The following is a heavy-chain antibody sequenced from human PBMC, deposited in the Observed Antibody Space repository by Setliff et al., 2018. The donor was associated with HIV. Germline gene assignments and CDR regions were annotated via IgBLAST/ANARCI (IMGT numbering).Heavy chain of an antibody. CDR3: AICGGDCYSLDY. CDR2: IFYSGFT. D-gene: IGHD2-21*02. V-gene: IGHV4-39*01. CDR1: GGSISSGSFY. J-gene: IGHJ4*02. Sequence: SETLSLTCTVSGGSISSGSFYWGWIRQPPGKGLEWIGSIFYSGFTYYNPSLKSRVSIAVDTSKNQISLRLSSVAAADTAVYYCAICGGDCYSLDYWGQGTLVTVS.